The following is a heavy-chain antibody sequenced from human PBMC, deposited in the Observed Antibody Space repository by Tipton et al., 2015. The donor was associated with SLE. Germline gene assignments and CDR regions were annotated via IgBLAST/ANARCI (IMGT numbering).Heavy chain of an antibody. J-gene: IGHJ6*03. Sequence: KPGASVKVSCKASGYTFTSYCITWVRQAPGQGLEWMGWISGYNGNTNYAQKLQGRVTMTTDTSTSTAYMELRSLRSDDTAVYYCARLGDWDFYYYMDVWGKGTTVTVSS. CDR2: ISGYNGNT. V-gene: IGHV1-18*01. CDR1: GYTFTSYC. CDR3: ARLGDWDFYYYMDV. D-gene: IGHD3-16*01.